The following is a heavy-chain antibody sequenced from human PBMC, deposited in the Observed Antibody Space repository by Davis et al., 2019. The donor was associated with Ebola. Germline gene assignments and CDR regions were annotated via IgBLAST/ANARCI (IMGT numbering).Heavy chain of an antibody. CDR3: ARSGENGRNDS. Sequence: GGSLRLSCVASGFTFSDHGMHWVRQAPGKGLEWLAVIWHDGSNKFYIDSVKGRFTISRDNAKSTLYLEMNSLRVEDSALYYCARSGENGRNDSWGQGTLVTVSS. J-gene: IGHJ4*02. CDR2: IWHDGSNK. CDR1: GFTFSDHG. D-gene: IGHD3-10*01. V-gene: IGHV3-33*01.